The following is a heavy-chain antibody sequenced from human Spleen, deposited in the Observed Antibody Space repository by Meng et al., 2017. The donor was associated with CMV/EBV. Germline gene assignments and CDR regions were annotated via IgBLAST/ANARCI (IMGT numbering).Heavy chain of an antibody. Sequence: LGGAVPGLVKPSGAPSLPCPVPGGSISSSSDYWGWIRQPPGKGLEWIGSIYYSGSTYYNPSLKSRVTISVDTSKNQFSLKLSSVTAADTAVYYCARGTYYDFWSAAPGYFDYWGQGTLVTVSS. D-gene: IGHD3-3*01. CDR1: GGSISSSSDY. CDR3: ARGTYYDFWSAAPGYFDY. V-gene: IGHV4-39*07. CDR2: IYYSGST. J-gene: IGHJ4*02.